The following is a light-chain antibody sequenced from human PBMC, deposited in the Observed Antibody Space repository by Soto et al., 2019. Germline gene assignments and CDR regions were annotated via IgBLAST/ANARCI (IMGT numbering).Light chain of an antibody. Sequence: DIVLTQSPATLSLSPGERATLSCRASQYIAGLLAWYQQKPGQAPRLLIYDTSNRANGVPARFSGSGSGTDLTLTISSLEPEDFAVYYCQQRYTWPYTFGQGTKLEIK. CDR3: QQRYTWPYT. CDR2: DTS. V-gene: IGKV3-11*01. CDR1: QYIAGL. J-gene: IGKJ2*01.